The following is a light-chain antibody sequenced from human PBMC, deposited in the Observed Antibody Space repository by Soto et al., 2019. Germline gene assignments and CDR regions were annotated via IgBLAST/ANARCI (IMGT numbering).Light chain of an antibody. J-gene: IGKJ3*01. CDR3: QRYDGN. V-gene: IGKV1-5*01. Sequence: DIQLTQSPSTLSASVGDRVTLTCRASQNINNWLAWYQQKPGKAPKVLIYDASSLESGVPSRFSGSGSGTEFTLTISILQPDDFATYYCQRYDGNFGPGTKVDIK. CDR2: DAS. CDR1: QNINNW.